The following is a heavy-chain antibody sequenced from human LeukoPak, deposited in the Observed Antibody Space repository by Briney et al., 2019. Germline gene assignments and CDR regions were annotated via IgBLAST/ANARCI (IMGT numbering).Heavy chain of an antibody. CDR3: ACLPATIPFDY. CDR1: GFTFSTYA. D-gene: IGHD2-2*02. Sequence: PGGSLRLSCAASGFTFSTYAMSWVRQAPGKGLEWVSTISPNVGSTYYADSVKGRFTISRDNSKNTLYLQMDSLRAEDTAEYYCACLPATIPFDYWGQGTLVTVSS. J-gene: IGHJ4*02. CDR2: ISPNVGST. V-gene: IGHV3-23*01.